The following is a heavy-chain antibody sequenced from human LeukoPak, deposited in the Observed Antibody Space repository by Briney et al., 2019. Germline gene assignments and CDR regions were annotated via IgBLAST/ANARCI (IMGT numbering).Heavy chain of an antibody. CDR2: IYDSGST. Sequence: PSETLSLTCTVSGGSIRSSYYYWGWIRQPPGKGLEWIGSIYDSGSTYYNPSLKSRVTISVDTSRNEFSLRLSSVTAADTALYFCAGQSGSYGGILDNWGQGILGTVSS. D-gene: IGHD1-26*01. CDR3: AGQSGSYGGILDN. J-gene: IGHJ4*02. V-gene: IGHV4-39*01. CDR1: GGSIRSSYYY.